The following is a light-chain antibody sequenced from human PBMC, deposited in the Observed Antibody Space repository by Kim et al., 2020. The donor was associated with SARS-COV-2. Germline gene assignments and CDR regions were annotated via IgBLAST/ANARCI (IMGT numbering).Light chain of an antibody. J-gene: IGKJ1*01. Sequence: DIQMTQSPSSLSASVEDRVTITCRASEDISNYLVWYQQKPGKVPKPLIYATSTRHSGVPSRFSGSGSGTDFTLTISSLQPEDAATYYCQNYNTAPWTFGQGTKVDIK. CDR1: EDISNY. CDR3: QNYNTAPWT. V-gene: IGKV1-27*01. CDR2: ATS.